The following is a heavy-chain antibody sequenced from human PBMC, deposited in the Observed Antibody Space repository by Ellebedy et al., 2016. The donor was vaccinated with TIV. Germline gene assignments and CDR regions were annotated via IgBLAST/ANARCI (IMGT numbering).Heavy chain of an antibody. CDR1: GLKFRTDG. CDR2: IWYDGSNR. J-gene: IGHJ4*02. V-gene: IGHV3-33*01. Sequence: GESLKISCAASGLKFRTDGMTWVRQAPGKGLEWVAVIWYDGSNRNYAESVKGRFTVSRDNSKSTLYLQMNSLRVDDTAVYYCARDGGDYWGQGTLVTVSS. CDR3: ARDGGDY.